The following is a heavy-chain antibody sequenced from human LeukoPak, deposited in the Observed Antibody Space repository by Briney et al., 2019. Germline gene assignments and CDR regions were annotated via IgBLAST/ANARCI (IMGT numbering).Heavy chain of an antibody. V-gene: IGHV5-51*01. CDR2: IYPGDSDT. J-gene: IGHJ4*02. CDR1: GYSFTSYW. Sequence: GESLKISCKGSGYSFTSYWIGWVRQMPGKGLEWMGIIYPGDSDTRYSPSLQGQVTISADKSISTAYLQWSSLKASDTAMYYCARPAGYGGNSGSFDYWGQGTLVTVSS. CDR3: ARPAGYGGNSGSFDY. D-gene: IGHD4-17*01.